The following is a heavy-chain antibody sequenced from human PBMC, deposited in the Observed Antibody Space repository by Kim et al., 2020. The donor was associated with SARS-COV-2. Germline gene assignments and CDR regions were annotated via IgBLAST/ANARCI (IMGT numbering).Heavy chain of an antibody. CDR3: ARDRDSYGYDGAYYYYGMDV. V-gene: IGHV1-69*13. CDR2: IIPIFGTA. CDR1: GGTFSSYA. J-gene: IGHJ6*02. D-gene: IGHD5-18*01. Sequence: SVKVSCKASGGTFSSYAISWVRQAPGQGLEWMGGIIPIFGTANYAQKFQGRVTITADESTSTAYMELSSLRSEDTAVYYCARDRDSYGYDGAYYYYGMDVWGQGTTVTVSS.